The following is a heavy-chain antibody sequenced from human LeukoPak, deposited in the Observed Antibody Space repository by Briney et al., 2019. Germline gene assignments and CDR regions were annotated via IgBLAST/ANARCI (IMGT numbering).Heavy chain of an antibody. CDR1: EFTFSSYA. V-gene: IGHV3-23*01. CDR2: ISGSGGST. J-gene: IGHJ4*02. CDR3: ARDGATVVNSPYYFDY. Sequence: PGGSLRLSCAASEFTFSSYAMSWVRQAPGKGLEWVSAISGSGGSTYYADSVKGRFTISRDNSKNSLYLQVNSLRAEDTAVYYCARDGATVVNSPYYFDYWGQGTLVTVSS. D-gene: IGHD4-23*01.